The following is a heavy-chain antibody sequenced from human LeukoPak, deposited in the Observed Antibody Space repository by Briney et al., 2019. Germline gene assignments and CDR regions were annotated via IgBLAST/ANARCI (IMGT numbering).Heavy chain of an antibody. CDR1: RFAFSNYE. J-gene: IGHJ6*03. CDR2: ISSSGSTM. Sequence: GVSLSLSSSASRFAFSNYEMSWGRRATGKGLEWVSYISSSGSTMYYADSVKGRFTISRDNAKNSLYLQMNSLRAEDTAVYYCAREHITPDYLYYMDVWGEGTTVTVSS. CDR3: AREHITPDYLYYMDV. D-gene: IGHD2-21*01. V-gene: IGHV3-11*04.